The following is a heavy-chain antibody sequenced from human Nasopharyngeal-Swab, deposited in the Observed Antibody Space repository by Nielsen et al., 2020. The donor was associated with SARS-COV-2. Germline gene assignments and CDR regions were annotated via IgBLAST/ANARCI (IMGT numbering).Heavy chain of an antibody. Sequence: GESLKISCAASGFTFSSYAMSWVRQAPGKGLEWVSAISGSGGSTYYADSVKGRFTISRDNSKNTLYLQMNSLRAEDTAVYYCARDSRLYCSGGSCYHNWFDPWGQGTLVTVSS. CDR2: ISGSGGST. CDR3: ARDSRLYCSGGSCYHNWFDP. D-gene: IGHD2-15*01. CDR1: GFTFSSYA. V-gene: IGHV3-23*01. J-gene: IGHJ5*02.